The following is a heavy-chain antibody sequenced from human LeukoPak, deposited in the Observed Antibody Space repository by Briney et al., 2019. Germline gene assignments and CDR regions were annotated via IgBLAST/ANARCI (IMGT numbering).Heavy chain of an antibody. V-gene: IGHV3-48*01. Sequence: SGGSLRLSCAASGFTFSSYSMNWVRQAPGKGLEWVSYINSSSSTIYYADSVKGRFTISRDNAKNSLYLQMNSLRAEDTAVYYCASFVLRYFDWFDYRGQGTLVTVSS. CDR1: GFTFSSYS. J-gene: IGHJ4*02. CDR3: ASFVLRYFDWFDY. D-gene: IGHD3-9*01. CDR2: INSSSSTI.